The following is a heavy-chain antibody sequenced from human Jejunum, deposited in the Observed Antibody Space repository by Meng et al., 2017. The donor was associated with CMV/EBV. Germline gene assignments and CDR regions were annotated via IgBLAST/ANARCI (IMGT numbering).Heavy chain of an antibody. Sequence: CTVSCASVNSRDFYWSWIRQPPGGGLEWIGYVDYTGGANYNSSLESRVVISVDISKNQISLELHTVTAADTAVYFCARDSLSGGSNFWGQGTLVTVSS. CDR2: VDYTGGA. CDR1: CASVNSRDFY. D-gene: IGHD3-16*01. V-gene: IGHV4-61*08. J-gene: IGHJ4*02. CDR3: ARDSLSGGSNF.